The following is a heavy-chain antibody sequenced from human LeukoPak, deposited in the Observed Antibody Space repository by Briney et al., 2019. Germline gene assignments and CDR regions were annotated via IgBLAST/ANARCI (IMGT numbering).Heavy chain of an antibody. CDR1: GYTFTSYG. Sequence: ASVKVSCKASGYTFTSYGISWVRQAPGQGLEWMGWISAYNGNTNYAQKLQGRVTMTTDTSTSTAYMELRGLRSDDTAVYYCARAFFPYYDSSGPSEYWGQGTLVTVSS. V-gene: IGHV1-18*01. CDR2: ISAYNGNT. D-gene: IGHD3-22*01. J-gene: IGHJ4*02. CDR3: ARAFFPYYDSSGPSEY.